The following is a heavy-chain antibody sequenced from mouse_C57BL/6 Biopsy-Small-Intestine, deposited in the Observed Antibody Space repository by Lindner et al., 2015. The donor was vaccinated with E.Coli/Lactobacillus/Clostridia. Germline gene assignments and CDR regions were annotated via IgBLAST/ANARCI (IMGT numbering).Heavy chain of an antibody. Sequence: LQESGAELVRPGASVKMSCKASGYTFTSYNMHWVKQTPRQGLEWIGAIYPGNGDTSYNQKFKGKATLTVDKSSSTAYMELRSLTSEDSAVYYCASLTGTKGYFDYWGQGTTLTVSS. CDR3: ASLTGTKGYFDY. D-gene: IGHD4-1*01. CDR2: IYPGNGDT. CDR1: GYTFTSYN. V-gene: IGHV1-12*01. J-gene: IGHJ2*01.